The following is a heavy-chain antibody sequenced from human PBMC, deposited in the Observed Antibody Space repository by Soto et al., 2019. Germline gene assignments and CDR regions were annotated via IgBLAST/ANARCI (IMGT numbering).Heavy chain of an antibody. Sequence: QVQLQESGPGLVKPSQTLSLTCTVSGGSISSGGYYWSWIRQHPGKGLEWIGYIYYSGSTYYNQSLKSRVTISVDTSKNQFSLKLSSVTAADTAVYYCARFVGGGSWALPKLGWFDPWGQGTLVAVSS. J-gene: IGHJ5*02. CDR3: ARFVGGGSWALPKLGWFDP. CDR1: GGSISSGGYY. V-gene: IGHV4-31*03. D-gene: IGHD2-15*01. CDR2: IYYSGST.